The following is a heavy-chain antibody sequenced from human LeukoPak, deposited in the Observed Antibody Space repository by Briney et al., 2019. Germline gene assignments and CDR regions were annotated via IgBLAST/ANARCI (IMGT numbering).Heavy chain of an antibody. V-gene: IGHV3-66*01. CDR2: IYSGGNT. D-gene: IGHD1-7*01. J-gene: IGHJ4*02. CDR3: ARDDISTTVDY. Sequence: GGSLRLSCEVSRFTVSSNYMSWVRQAPGKGLGWVSVIYSGGNTYYADSVKDRFTSSRDNSKNTVYLQMNSLRVEDTAVYYCARDDISTTVDYWGQGTLVTVSS. CDR1: RFTVSSNY.